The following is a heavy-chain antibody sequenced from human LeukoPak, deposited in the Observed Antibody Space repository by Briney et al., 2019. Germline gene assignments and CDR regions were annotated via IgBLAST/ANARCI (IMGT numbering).Heavy chain of an antibody. V-gene: IGHV4-4*02. CDR2: IYHSGST. J-gene: IGHJ4*02. CDR3: ARDHPRSAARTLGY. CDR1: SGSISSSNW. D-gene: IGHD6-13*01. Sequence: SETLSLTCAVSSGSISSSNWWSWVRQPPGKGLEWIGEIYHSGSTNYNPSLKSRVTISVDKSKNQFSLKLSSVTAADTAVYYCARDHPRSAARTLGYWGQGTLVTVSS.